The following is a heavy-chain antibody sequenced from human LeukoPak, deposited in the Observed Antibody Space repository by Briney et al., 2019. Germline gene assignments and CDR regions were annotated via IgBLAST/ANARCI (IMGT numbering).Heavy chain of an antibody. V-gene: IGHV3-30*18. J-gene: IGHJ4*02. CDR2: ISYDGSNK. CDR3: AKGMWAFGGVIVYDY. D-gene: IGHD3-16*02. CDR1: GFTFSSYG. Sequence: PGRSLRLSCAASGFTFSSYGMHWDRQAPGKGLEWVAVISYDGSNKYYADSVKGRFTISRDNSKNTLYLQMNSLRAEDTAVYYCAKGMWAFGGVIVYDYWGQGTLVTVSS.